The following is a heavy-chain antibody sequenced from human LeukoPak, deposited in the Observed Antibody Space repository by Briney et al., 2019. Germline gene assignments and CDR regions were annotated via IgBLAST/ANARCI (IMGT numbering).Heavy chain of an antibody. D-gene: IGHD3-3*01. CDR1: GGSISSYY. J-gene: IGHJ4*02. Sequence: SETLSLTCTVSGGSISSYYWGWIRQPPGKGLEWIGSIYYSGSTYYNPSLKSRVTISVDTSKNQFSLKLSSVTAADTAVYYCASLRFLEWLLSESTFDYWGQGTLVTVSS. CDR3: ASLRFLEWLLSESTFDY. V-gene: IGHV4-39*01. CDR2: IYYSGST.